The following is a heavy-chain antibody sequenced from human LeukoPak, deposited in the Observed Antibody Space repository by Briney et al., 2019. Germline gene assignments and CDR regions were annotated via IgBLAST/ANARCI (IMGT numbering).Heavy chain of an antibody. CDR1: GFTFSNYS. D-gene: IGHD3-10*01. V-gene: IGHV3-21*01. CDR3: ARQIPRGYYGMDV. CDR2: ISSSSSYI. J-gene: IGHJ6*02. Sequence: PGRSLRLSCAASGFTFSNYSMNWVRQAPGKGLEWVSSISSSSSYIYYADSVKGRFTISRDNAKNSLYLQVNSLRAEDTAVYYCARQIPRGYYGMDVWGQGTTVTVSS.